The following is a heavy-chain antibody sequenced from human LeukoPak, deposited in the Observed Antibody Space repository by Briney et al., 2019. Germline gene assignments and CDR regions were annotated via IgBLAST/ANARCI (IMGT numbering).Heavy chain of an antibody. J-gene: IGHJ4*02. CDR1: GFTFDDYA. Sequence: GGSLRLSCAASGFTFDDYAMHWVRQAPGKGLEWVSGISWNSGSIGYADSVKGRFTISRDNAKNSLYLQMNSLRAEDTALYYCAKVGAAAVTGHYFDYWGQGTLATVSS. V-gene: IGHV3-9*01. CDR2: ISWNSGSI. CDR3: AKVGAAAVTGHYFDY. D-gene: IGHD6-13*01.